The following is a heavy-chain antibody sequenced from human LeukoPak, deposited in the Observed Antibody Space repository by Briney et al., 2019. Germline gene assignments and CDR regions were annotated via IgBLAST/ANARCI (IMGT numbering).Heavy chain of an antibody. Sequence: GGSLRLSCAASGFTFSSYSMNWVRQAPGKGLEWVAFIRYDGSNKYYADSVKGRFTISRDNAKNSLYLQMNSLRAEDTAVYYCASIAVKTDAFDIWGQGTKVTVSS. CDR3: ASIAVKTDAFDI. J-gene: IGHJ3*02. CDR2: IRYDGSNK. D-gene: IGHD6-19*01. V-gene: IGHV3-30*02. CDR1: GFTFSSYS.